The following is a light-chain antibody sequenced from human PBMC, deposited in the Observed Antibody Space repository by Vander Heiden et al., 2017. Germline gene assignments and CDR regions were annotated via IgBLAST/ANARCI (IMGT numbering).Light chain of an antibody. J-gene: IGKJ2*01. CDR2: AAS. Sequence: DIQMTHSPSSLSSSVGDRVTITCRVSQSISSYLNWDQQKPGKAPKLLIYAASSLQSGVPSRFSGSGYGKDFTLTISSRQPEDFASYYCQQTDSNPMFTFGQGTKLEIK. V-gene: IGKV1-39*01. CDR1: QSISSY. CDR3: QQTDSNPMFT.